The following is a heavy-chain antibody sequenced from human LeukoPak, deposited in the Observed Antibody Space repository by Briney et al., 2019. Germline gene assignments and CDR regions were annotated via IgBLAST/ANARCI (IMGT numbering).Heavy chain of an antibody. V-gene: IGHV1-24*01. Sequence: ASVKVSCKVSGYTLTELSMHWVRQAPGKGLEWMGGFDPEDGETIYAQKFQGRVTITADESTSTAYMELSSLRSEDTAVYYCARPTYTYYYDSRPLYYYGMDVWGQGTTVTVSS. CDR1: GYTLTELS. CDR2: FDPEDGET. J-gene: IGHJ6*02. D-gene: IGHD3-22*01. CDR3: ARPTYTYYYDSRPLYYYGMDV.